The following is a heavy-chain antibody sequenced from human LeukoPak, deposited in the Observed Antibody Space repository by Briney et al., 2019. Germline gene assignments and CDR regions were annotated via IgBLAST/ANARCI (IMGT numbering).Heavy chain of an antibody. CDR2: MYPNTGAT. V-gene: IGHV1-2*02. J-gene: IGHJ4*02. D-gene: IGHD3-10*01. CDR3: ATMWFGESKPFNY. Sequence: ASVKVSCKASRYTFTAYHMHWVRQAPGQGLEWMGWMYPNTGATRYAESFQGRVTMTRDTSINTAYMELSRLRSDDTAVYYCATMWFGESKPFNYWGQGTLVTVSS. CDR1: RYTFTAYH.